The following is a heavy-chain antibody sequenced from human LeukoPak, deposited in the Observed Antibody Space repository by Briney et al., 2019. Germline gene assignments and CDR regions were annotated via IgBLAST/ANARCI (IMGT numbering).Heavy chain of an antibody. V-gene: IGHV3-53*01. Sequence: PGGSLRLSCAASGFTVSSNYMSWVRQAPGKGLEWVSVIYSGGSTYYADSVKGRFTISRDNSKNTLYLQMNSLRAEDTAVYYCVRGRGSASQHFDYWGQGTLVTVSS. CDR1: GFTVSSNY. D-gene: IGHD1-26*01. J-gene: IGHJ4*02. CDR3: VRGRGSASQHFDY. CDR2: IYSGGST.